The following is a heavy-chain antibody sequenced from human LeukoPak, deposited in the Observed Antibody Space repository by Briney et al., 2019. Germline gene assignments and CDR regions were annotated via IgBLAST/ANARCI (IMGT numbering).Heavy chain of an antibody. J-gene: IGHJ5*02. D-gene: IGHD3-22*01. CDR3: AKTLGYSGYFSP. CDR1: GFTFSSYA. CDR2: ISGGGVNT. V-gene: IGHV3-23*01. Sequence: GGSLRLSCAASGFTFSSYAMSWVRQAPGKGLEWVSAISGGGVNTYYADSVKGRFTISRDNSKNMLYLQMNSLRAEDTAVYYCAKTLGYSGYFSPWGQGTLVTVSS.